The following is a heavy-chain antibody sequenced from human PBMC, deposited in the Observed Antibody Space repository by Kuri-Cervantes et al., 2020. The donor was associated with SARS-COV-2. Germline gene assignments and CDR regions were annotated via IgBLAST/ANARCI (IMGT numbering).Heavy chain of an antibody. D-gene: IGHD2-2*01. CDR3: ARATLVRYFDC. V-gene: IGHV4-38-2*02. CDR1: GDSITSDYL. CDR2: SFYSGST. Sequence: GSLRLSCTVSGDSITSDYLWGWIRQPPGKGLEWIGNSFYSGSTFYNPSLKSRVTISVDTSKNQFSLELSSVTAADTAVYYCARATLVRYFDCLSQGTTVTVSS. J-gene: IGHJ4*03.